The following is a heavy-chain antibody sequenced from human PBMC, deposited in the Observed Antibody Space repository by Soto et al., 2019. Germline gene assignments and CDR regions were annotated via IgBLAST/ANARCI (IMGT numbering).Heavy chain of an antibody. V-gene: IGHV4-34*01. CDR2: ISHSGRT. Sequence: QVHLQQWGAGLLKPSETLSLTCAVYGGSFSGYYWSWIRQPPGKGLEWIGEISHSGRTNYNPSLNNRVTRSVYKSNPQFSLKVNAVPAADIAVYYCARGWPTYCSLAICYTPVLWYYYYYGSDFCGPGTTVTFS. D-gene: IGHD2-2*02. CDR1: GGSFSGYY. J-gene: IGHJ6*02. CDR3: ARGWPTYCSLAICYTPVLWYYYYYGSDF.